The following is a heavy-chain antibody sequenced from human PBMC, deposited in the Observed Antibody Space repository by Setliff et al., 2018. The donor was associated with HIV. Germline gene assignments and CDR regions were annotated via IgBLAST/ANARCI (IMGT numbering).Heavy chain of an antibody. D-gene: IGHD1-26*01. CDR1: GYSFTTYY. J-gene: IGHJ4*02. V-gene: IGHV1-46*01. Sequence: ASVKVSCKTSGYSFTTYYIHWMRQAPGQGLEWVGLMYTSCGGAKYAQKFQGRVTMTRDTSTRTVYMELSSLRSEDTAVYYCARVEGATATLTDWGQGTRVTVAS. CDR3: ARVEGATATLTD. CDR2: MYTSCGGA.